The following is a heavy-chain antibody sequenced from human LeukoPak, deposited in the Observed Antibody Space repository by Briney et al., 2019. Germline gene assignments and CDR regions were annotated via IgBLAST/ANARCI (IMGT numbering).Heavy chain of an antibody. CDR3: AKRGVVIRVILVGFHKEAYYFDS. CDR2: ISDSGGRT. V-gene: IGHV3-23*01. Sequence: GGSLRLSRAVSGITLSNYGMSWVRQAPGKGLEWVAGISDSGGRTNYADSVKGRFTISRDNPKNTLYLQMNSLRAEDTAVYFCAKRGVVIRVILVGFHKEAYYFDSWGQGALVTVSS. J-gene: IGHJ4*02. CDR1: GITLSNYG. D-gene: IGHD3-22*01.